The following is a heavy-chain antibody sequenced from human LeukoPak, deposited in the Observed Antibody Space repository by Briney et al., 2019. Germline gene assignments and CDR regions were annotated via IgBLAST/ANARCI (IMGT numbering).Heavy chain of an antibody. Sequence: ASVKVSCKASGGTFSSYAISWVRQAPGQGLEWMGGIIPIFGTANYAQKFQGRVTITADESTSTAYMELSSLRSEDTAVHYCARDREQLVYYYGMDVWGKGTTVTVSS. D-gene: IGHD6-13*01. CDR1: GGTFSSYA. CDR3: ARDREQLVYYYGMDV. CDR2: IIPIFGTA. V-gene: IGHV1-69*01. J-gene: IGHJ6*04.